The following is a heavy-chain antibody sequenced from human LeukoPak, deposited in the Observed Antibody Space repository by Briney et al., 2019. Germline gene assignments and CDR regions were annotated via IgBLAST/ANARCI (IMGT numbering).Heavy chain of an antibody. CDR3: ARDFFDTYYDFWSGYYTRSNPIGY. D-gene: IGHD3-3*01. J-gene: IGHJ4*02. CDR1: GFTFSSYW. Sequence: GGSLRLSCAASGFTFSSYWMHWVRQAPGKGLVWASRINSDGSSTSYADSVKGRFTISRDNAKNTLYLQMNSLRAEDTAVYYCARDFFDTYYDFWSGYYTRSNPIGYWGQGTLVTVSS. CDR2: INSDGSST. V-gene: IGHV3-74*01.